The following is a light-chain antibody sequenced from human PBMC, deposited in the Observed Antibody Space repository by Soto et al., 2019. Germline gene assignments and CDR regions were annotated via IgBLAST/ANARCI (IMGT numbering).Light chain of an antibody. Sequence: QAVVTQEPSLTVSPGGTVTLTCGSSTGAVTSGHYPDWFQKKPGQAPRTLIYDTNNKHSWTPARFSGSLLGGQAALTLSGAQPEDEAEYYCLLSYSGSKVFGGGTKLTVL. CDR2: DTN. CDR3: LLSYSGSKV. J-gene: IGLJ3*02. CDR1: TGAVTSGHY. V-gene: IGLV7-46*01.